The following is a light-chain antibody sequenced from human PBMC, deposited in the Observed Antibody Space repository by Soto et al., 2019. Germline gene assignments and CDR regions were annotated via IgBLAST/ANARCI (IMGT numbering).Light chain of an antibody. Sequence: IQMTQSPSSLSASVGDRVTITCQASQDISNYLNWYQQKPGEAPKLLIYDASNLETGVPSRFSGSGSGTYFTFTISSLQPEDIATYYCQQYDNLLETFGQGNKLEIK. CDR1: QDISNY. CDR2: DAS. V-gene: IGKV1-33*01. CDR3: QQYDNLLET. J-gene: IGKJ2*01.